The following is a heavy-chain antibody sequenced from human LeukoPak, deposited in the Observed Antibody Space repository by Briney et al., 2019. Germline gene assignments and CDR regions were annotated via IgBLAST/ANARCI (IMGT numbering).Heavy chain of an antibody. CDR1: TFSPYW. CDR3: ARHVSRYDFWSGIVGDAFDI. Sequence: TFSPYWMSWVRQAPGKGLEWVASIYYSGSTYYNPSLKSRVTISVDRSKNQFSLKLSSVTAADTAVYYCARHVSRYDFWSGIVGDAFDIWGQGTMVTVSS. D-gene: IGHD3-3*01. J-gene: IGHJ3*02. CDR2: IYYSGST. V-gene: IGHV4-39*01.